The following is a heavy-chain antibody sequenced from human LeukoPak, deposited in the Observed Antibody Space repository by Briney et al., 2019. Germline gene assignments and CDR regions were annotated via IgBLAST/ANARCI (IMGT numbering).Heavy chain of an antibody. J-gene: IGHJ3*02. D-gene: IGHD2-15*01. V-gene: IGHV4-34*01. Sequence: SETLSLTCAVYGGSFSGYYWSWIRQPPGKGLEWIGYIYHSGSTYYNPSLKSRVTISVDRSKNQFSLKLSSVTAADTAVYYCARGVRIVVVAATRAFDIWGQGTMVTVSS. CDR1: GGSFSGYY. CDR3: ARGVRIVVVAATRAFDI. CDR2: IYHSGST.